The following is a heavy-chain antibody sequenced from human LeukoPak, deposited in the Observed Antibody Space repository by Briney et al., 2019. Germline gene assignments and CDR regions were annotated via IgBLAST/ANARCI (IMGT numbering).Heavy chain of an antibody. CDR3: ASAGYSSSPAEYFQH. CDR1: GGSISSYY. CDR2: IYYSGST. D-gene: IGHD6-13*01. V-gene: IGHV4-59*08. J-gene: IGHJ1*01. Sequence: SETLSLTCTVSGGSISSYYWSWIRQPPGKGLEWIGYIYYSGSTNYNPSLKSRVTISVDTSKNQFSLKLSSVTAADTAVCYCASAGYSSSPAEYFQHWGQGTLVTVSS.